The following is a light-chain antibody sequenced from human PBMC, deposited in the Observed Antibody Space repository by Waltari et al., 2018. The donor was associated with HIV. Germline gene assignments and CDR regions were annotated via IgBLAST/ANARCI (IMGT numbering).Light chain of an antibody. Sequence: QSALTQPASVSGSPGQSITISCTGTSSDVGGYNYVSWYQQHPGKAPKLMIYDVSNRPSGVSNRFSGSKSGNTASLTISGLQAEDEADYYCSSYTSSSTFYVVFGGGTK. CDR1: SSDVGGYNY. CDR2: DVS. V-gene: IGLV2-14*01. J-gene: IGLJ2*01. CDR3: SSYTSSSTFYVV.